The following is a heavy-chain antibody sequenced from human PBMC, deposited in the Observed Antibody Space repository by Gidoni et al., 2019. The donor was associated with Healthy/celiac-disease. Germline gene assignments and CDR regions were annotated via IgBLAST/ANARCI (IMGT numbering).Heavy chain of an antibody. CDR2: IIPIFGTA. J-gene: IGHJ4*02. V-gene: IGHV1-69*01. CDR3: ARSFLKDVDYGDYYDY. D-gene: IGHD4-17*01. Sequence: QVQLVQSGAEVKKPASSVTVSCKASGGTFSSSSISWVRQAPGQGLEWMGGIIPIFGTANYAQMFQGRVTITADESTNTAYMELSSLRSEDTAVYYCARSFLKDVDYGDYYDYWGQGTLVTVSS. CDR1: GGTFSSSS.